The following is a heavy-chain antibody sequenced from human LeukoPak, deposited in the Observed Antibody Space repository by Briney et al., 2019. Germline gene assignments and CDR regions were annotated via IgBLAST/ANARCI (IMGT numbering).Heavy chain of an antibody. Sequence: SETLSLTCAVYGGSFSGYYWNWIRQAAGKGLQWIGRVYSSGDTNYSPSFTSRVSMSVDKSKNHLSLRLNSVTAADTAVYYCARESGVGTYYNPFDFWGQGILVTVSS. V-gene: IGHV4-59*10. CDR3: ARESGVGTYYNPFDF. J-gene: IGHJ4*02. CDR2: VYSSGDT. D-gene: IGHD3-10*01. CDR1: GGSFSGYY.